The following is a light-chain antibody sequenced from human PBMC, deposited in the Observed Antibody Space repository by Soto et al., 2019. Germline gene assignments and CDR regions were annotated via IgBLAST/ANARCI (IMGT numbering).Light chain of an antibody. V-gene: IGKV1-39*01. CDR3: QQGFSTLPIP. Sequence: DIQMTQSPSSLSASVGDRVTITCLASQSISTYLNWYHQKPGKAPKLLIYDASSLQSGVPSRFSGSGSGTDFTLTISSLQPEDFATYYCQQGFSTLPIPFGPGTKVDIK. CDR1: QSISTY. CDR2: DAS. J-gene: IGKJ3*01.